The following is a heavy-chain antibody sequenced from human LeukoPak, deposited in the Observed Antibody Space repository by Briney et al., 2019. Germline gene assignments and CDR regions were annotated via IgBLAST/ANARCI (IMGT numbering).Heavy chain of an antibody. V-gene: IGHV3-74*01. D-gene: IGHD2-2*01. Sequence: GGSLRLSCAPSGFTFSSYWMHWVRQAPGKGLVWVSRINSDGSSTSYADSVKGRFTISRDDAKNTLYLQMNSLRAEDTAVYYCARVGCSSTSCYRVYYFDYWGQGTLVTVSS. CDR1: GFTFSSYW. CDR3: ARVGCSSTSCYRVYYFDY. CDR2: INSDGSST. J-gene: IGHJ4*02.